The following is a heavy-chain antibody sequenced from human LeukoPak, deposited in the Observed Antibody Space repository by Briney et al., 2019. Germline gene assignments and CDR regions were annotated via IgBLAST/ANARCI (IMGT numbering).Heavy chain of an antibody. D-gene: IGHD5-18*01. Sequence: PSETLSLTCAVYGGSFSGYYWSWIRQPPGKGLEWIGEINHSGSTNYNPSLKSRVTISVDTSKNQFSLELSSVTAADTAVYYCARVTAMVSYYFDYWGQGTLVTVSS. CDR1: GGSFSGYY. CDR2: INHSGST. J-gene: IGHJ4*02. CDR3: ARVTAMVSYYFDY. V-gene: IGHV4-34*01.